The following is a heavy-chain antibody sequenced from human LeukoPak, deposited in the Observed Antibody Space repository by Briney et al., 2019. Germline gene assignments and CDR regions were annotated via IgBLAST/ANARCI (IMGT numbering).Heavy chain of an antibody. CDR3: ARRSHDILTGCTRLYFDY. J-gene: IGHJ4*02. V-gene: IGHV4-39*07. CDR2: INHSGST. D-gene: IGHD3-9*01. Sequence: PSETLSLTCTVSGGSISSSSYYWSWIRQPPGKGLEWIGEINHSGSTNYNPSLKSRVTISVDTSKNQFSLKLSSVTAADTAVYYCARRSHDILTGCTRLYFDYWGQGTLVTVSS. CDR1: GGSISSSSYY.